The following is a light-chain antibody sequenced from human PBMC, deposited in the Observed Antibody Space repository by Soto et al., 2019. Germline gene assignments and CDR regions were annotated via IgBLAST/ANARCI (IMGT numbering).Light chain of an antibody. Sequence: GDRVTITCQASQDISTHLTWFQQKPGKAPKLLIYDVSILETGVPSRFSGSGSGTHFTFSISSLQPEDIATYYCQQFDSLPLTFGGGTKVDIK. V-gene: IGKV1-33*01. CDR3: QQFDSLPLT. CDR2: DVS. CDR1: QDISTH. J-gene: IGKJ4*01.